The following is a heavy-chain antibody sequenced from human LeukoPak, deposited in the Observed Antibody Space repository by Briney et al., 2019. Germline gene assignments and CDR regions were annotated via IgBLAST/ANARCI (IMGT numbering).Heavy chain of an antibody. Sequence: ASVKVSCKASGGTFSSYAISWVRQALGQGLEWMGRIIPILGIANYAQKFQGRVTITADKSTSTAYMELSSLRSEDTAVYYCAPQITDYYDSSGPAYYFDYWGQGTLVTVSS. D-gene: IGHD3-22*01. J-gene: IGHJ4*02. V-gene: IGHV1-69*04. CDR1: GGTFSSYA. CDR2: IIPILGIA. CDR3: APQITDYYDSSGPAYYFDY.